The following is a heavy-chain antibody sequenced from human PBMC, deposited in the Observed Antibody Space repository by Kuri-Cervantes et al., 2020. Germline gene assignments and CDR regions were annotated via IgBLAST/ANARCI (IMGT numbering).Heavy chain of an antibody. Sequence: ASVKVSCKASGYTFTSYGISWVRQAPGQGLEWMGWISAYNGNTNYAQKLQGRVTMTTDTSTSTAYMEPRSLRSDDTAVYYCARAYDYGDYVGAFDIWGQGTMVTVSS. CDR2: ISAYNGNT. CDR3: ARAYDYGDYVGAFDI. D-gene: IGHD4-17*01. J-gene: IGHJ3*02. CDR1: GYTFTSYG. V-gene: IGHV1-18*01.